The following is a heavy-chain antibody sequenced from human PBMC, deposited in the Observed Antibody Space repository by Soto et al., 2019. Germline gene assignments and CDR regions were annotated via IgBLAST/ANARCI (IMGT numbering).Heavy chain of an antibody. CDR1: GFTFSSYG. CDR3: VKENIIAAAGTGYYGMDV. D-gene: IGHD6-13*01. J-gene: IGHJ6*02. CDR2: ISYDGSNK. Sequence: GGSLRLSCAASGFTFSSYGMHWVRQAPGKGLEWVAVISYDGSNKYYADSVKGRFTISRDNSKNTLYLQMSSLRAEDTAVYYRVKENIIAAAGTGYYGMDVWGQGTTVTVSS. V-gene: IGHV3-30*18.